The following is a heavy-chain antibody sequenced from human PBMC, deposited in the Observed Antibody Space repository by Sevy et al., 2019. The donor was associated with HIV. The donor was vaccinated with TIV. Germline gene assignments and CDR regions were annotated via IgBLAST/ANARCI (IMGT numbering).Heavy chain of an antibody. V-gene: IGHV4-34*01. J-gene: IGHJ4*02. Sequence: SETLSLTCAVYGGSFSGYYWSWIRQPPGKGLEWIGEINHSGSTNYNPSLKSRVTISVDTSKNQFSLKLSSVTAADTAVYYCARGPMLGGDYVLGYFDYWGQGTLVTVSS. D-gene: IGHD4-17*01. CDR3: ARGPMLGGDYVLGYFDY. CDR1: GGSFSGYY. CDR2: INHSGST.